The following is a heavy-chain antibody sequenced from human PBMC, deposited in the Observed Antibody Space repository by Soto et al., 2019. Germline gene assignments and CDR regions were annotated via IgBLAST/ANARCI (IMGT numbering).Heavy chain of an antibody. D-gene: IGHD5-18*01. Sequence: TMSLTSAVSYGSRSSGVCSLRWIRQPPGKGLEWIGYIYHSGSTYYNPSLKSRVTISVDRSKNQFSLKLSSVTAADTAVYYCARASVDTAIIDYWGQGTLVTVS. CDR3: ARASVDTAIIDY. CDR2: IYHSGST. J-gene: IGHJ4*02. CDR1: YGSRSSGVCS. V-gene: IGHV4-30-2*01.